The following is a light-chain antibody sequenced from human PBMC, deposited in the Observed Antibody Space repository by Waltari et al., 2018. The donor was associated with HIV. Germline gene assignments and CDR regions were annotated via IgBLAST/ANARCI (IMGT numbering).Light chain of an antibody. CDR3: GTWDSSLSTVV. V-gene: IGLV1-51*01. Sequence: QSVLTQPPSVSAAPVQKVPISRPGTRSSIGSHYVFRYQHLPGTAPKLLIYHNDDRPSGIPDRFSGSRSGTSASLDITGLQTGDEADYHCGTWDSSLSTVVFGGGTKLTVL. J-gene: IGLJ3*02. CDR1: RSSIGSHY. CDR2: HND.